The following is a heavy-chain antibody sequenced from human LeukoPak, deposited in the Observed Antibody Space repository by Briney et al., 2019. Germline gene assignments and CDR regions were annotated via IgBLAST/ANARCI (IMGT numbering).Heavy chain of an antibody. CDR3: ARAVLLTRNVFDI. J-gene: IGHJ3*02. CDR2: IYSGGST. V-gene: IGHV3-53*01. Sequence: TGGSLRLSCAASGFSVSSNYMSWVRQAPGKGLEWVSVIYSGGSTYYADSVKGRFTISRDNAKNTLYLQMNSLRAEDTAVYSCARAVLLTRNVFDIWGQGTMVTVSS. D-gene: IGHD3-10*01. CDR1: GFSVSSNY.